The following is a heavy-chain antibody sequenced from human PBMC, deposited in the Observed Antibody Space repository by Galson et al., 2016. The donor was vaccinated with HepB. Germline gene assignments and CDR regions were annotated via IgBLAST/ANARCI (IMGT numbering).Heavy chain of an antibody. J-gene: IGHJ4*02. D-gene: IGHD5-12*01. CDR2: IGGSGGNV. V-gene: IGHV3-23*01. Sequence: SLRLSCAASGFTFSNYAMSWVRQAPEKGLEWVSTIGGSGGNVYIGDSVKGRFTISRENSKNTLWMQMASLRAEDTAVYFCAKLIRTGSSGSDSWGQGTLVTVSS. CDR1: GFTFSNYA. CDR3: AKLIRTGSSGSDS.